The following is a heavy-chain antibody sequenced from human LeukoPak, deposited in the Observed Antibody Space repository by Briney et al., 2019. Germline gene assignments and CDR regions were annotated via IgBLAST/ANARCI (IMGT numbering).Heavy chain of an antibody. Sequence: GGSLRLSCAASGFTFSDYYMHWVRQAPGKGLLWISHINGDGSRTGYADSVKGRFTISRDNAKNILYLQMNSLRAEDTAVYYCSRGTHPYSSDNWGQGALVTVSS. D-gene: IGHD3-10*01. V-gene: IGHV3-74*01. CDR1: GFTFSDYY. CDR2: INGDGSRT. CDR3: SRGTHPYSSDN. J-gene: IGHJ4*02.